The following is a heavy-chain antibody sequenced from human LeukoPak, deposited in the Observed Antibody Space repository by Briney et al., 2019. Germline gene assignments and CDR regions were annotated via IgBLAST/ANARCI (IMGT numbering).Heavy chain of an antibody. V-gene: IGHV4-30-2*01. D-gene: IGHD3-3*01. CDR2: IYHSGST. Sequence: NPSQTLSLTCTVSGGSISSGGYYWSWIRQPPGKGLEWIGYIYHSGSTYYNPSLKSRVTISIDRSENQFSLKLSSVTAADTAVYYCARTTILEWLLFLDYWGQGTLVTVSS. CDR3: ARTTILEWLLFLDY. J-gene: IGHJ4*02. CDR1: GGSISSGGYY.